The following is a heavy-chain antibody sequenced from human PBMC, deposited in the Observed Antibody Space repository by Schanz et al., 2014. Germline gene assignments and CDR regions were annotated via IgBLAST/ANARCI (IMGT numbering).Heavy chain of an antibody. CDR3: ARKMKLGVYGGKGHDSLEI. CDR2: IRSSSTPI. D-gene: IGHD4-17*01. Sequence: VQLVESGGGLVKPGGSLRLSCAASGFTFSDYSMNWVRQAPGKGPEWVSYIRSSSTPIYYADSVKGRFTISRDNAKSSLYLQMNSLRAEDTAVYYCARKMKLGVYGGKGHDSLEIWGQGTMVTVSS. CDR1: GFTFSDYS. V-gene: IGHV3-48*04. J-gene: IGHJ3*02.